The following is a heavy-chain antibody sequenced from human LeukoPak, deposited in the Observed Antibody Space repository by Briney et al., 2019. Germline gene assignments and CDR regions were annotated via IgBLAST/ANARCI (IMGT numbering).Heavy chain of an antibody. CDR1: GYTFTSYG. D-gene: IGHD1-26*01. Sequence: ASVKVSCKASGYTFTSYGISWVRQAPGQGLEWMGWISAYNGNTNYAQKLQGRVTMTTDTSTSTAYMELRSLRFDDTAVYYCARVKGGGMGASLLDIWGQGTMVTVSS. J-gene: IGHJ3*02. CDR2: ISAYNGNT. CDR3: ARVKGGGMGASLLDI. V-gene: IGHV1-18*01.